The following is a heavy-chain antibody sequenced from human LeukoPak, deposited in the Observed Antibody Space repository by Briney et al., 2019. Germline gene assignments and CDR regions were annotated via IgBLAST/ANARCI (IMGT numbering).Heavy chain of an antibody. Sequence: GGSLRLSCAASGFTFSNAWMSWVRQAPGKGLEWVGRIKSKTDGGTTDYAAPVKGRFTISRDDPKNTLYLQMNSLKTEDTAVYYCTTGGSYYYYYYMDVWGKGTTVTVSS. CDR2: IKSKTDGGTT. CDR3: TTGGSYYYYYYMDV. D-gene: IGHD1-26*01. J-gene: IGHJ6*03. CDR1: GFTFSNAW. V-gene: IGHV3-15*01.